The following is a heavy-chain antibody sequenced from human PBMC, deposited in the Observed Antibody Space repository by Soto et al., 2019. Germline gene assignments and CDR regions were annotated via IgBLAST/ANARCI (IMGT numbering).Heavy chain of an antibody. D-gene: IGHD2-21*01. Sequence: PLETLSHTCTVSGGSSSSYYWSWIRQPPGKGLEWIGYIYYSGSTNYNPSLKSRVTISVDTSKNQFSLKLSSVTAADTAVYYCARGSTDWDYFDYWGQGTLVTVSS. CDR1: GGSSSSYY. J-gene: IGHJ4*02. CDR3: ARGSTDWDYFDY. CDR2: IYYSGST. V-gene: IGHV4-59*01.